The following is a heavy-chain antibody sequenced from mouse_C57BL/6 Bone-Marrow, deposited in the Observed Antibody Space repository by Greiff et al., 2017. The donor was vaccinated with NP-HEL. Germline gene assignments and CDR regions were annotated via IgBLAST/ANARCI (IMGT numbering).Heavy chain of an antibody. CDR3: ARRGNWYFDV. V-gene: IGHV1-77*01. CDR2: IGPGSGST. Sequence: VQLVASGAALVNPGASVKISCKASGYTFTVYYINWVTQRPGQGLEWIGKIGPGSGSTYYNEKFKGKATLTADKSSSTAYMQLSSLTSEDSAVYFCARRGNWYFDVWGTGTTVTVSS. CDR1: GYTFTVYY. J-gene: IGHJ1*03.